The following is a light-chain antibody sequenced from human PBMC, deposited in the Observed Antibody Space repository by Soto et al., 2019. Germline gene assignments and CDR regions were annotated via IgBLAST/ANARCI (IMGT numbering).Light chain of an antibody. CDR3: QQYESSLLT. Sequence: DIQMTQSPSTLSASVGERITITCRASKSISIWLAWYQQKPGKAPKLLIYQASTLHTGVPSRFSGSRSGTEFTLTISGLQPDDFATYYCQQYESSLLTFGGGTNVEIK. CDR1: KSISIW. J-gene: IGKJ4*01. CDR2: QAS. V-gene: IGKV1-5*03.